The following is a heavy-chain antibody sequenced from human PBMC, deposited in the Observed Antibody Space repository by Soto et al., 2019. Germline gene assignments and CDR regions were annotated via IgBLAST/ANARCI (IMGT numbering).Heavy chain of an antibody. J-gene: IGHJ4*02. V-gene: IGHV3-21*01. D-gene: IGHD6-19*01. Sequence: GSLRLSCAASGFTFSSYSMNWVRQAPGKGLEWVSSISSSSSYIYYADSVKGRFTISRDNAKNSLYLQMNSLRAEDTAVYYCARDPSLIVYSSGWYYFDYWGQGTLVTVSS. CDR3: ARDPSLIVYSSGWYYFDY. CDR2: ISSSSSYI. CDR1: GFTFSSYS.